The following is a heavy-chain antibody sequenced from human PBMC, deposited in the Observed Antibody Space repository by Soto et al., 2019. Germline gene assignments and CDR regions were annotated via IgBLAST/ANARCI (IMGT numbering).Heavy chain of an antibody. CDR3: ARVYSGSYPWYFDY. J-gene: IGHJ4*02. CDR1: GGSISSSNW. V-gene: IGHV4-4*02. Sequence: SETLSLTCAVCGGSISSSNWWSWVRQPPGKGLEWIGEIYHSGSTNYNPSLKSRVTISVDKSKNQFSLKLSSVTAADTAVYYCARVYSGSYPWYFDYWGQGTLVTVSS. CDR2: IYHSGST. D-gene: IGHD1-26*01.